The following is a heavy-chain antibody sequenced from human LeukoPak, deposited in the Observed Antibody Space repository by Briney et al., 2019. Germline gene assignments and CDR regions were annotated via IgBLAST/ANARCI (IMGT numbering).Heavy chain of an antibody. CDR3: AKSPGYSSSWYDY. CDR2: ISGSGGST. J-gene: IGHJ4*02. Sequence: GGSLRLSCAASGFTFSSYAMNWVRQAPGKGLEWASTISGSGGSTYYADSVKGRFTISRDNSKNTLYLQMNSLRAEDTAVYYCAKSPGYSSSWYDYWGQGTLVTVSS. V-gene: IGHV3-23*01. D-gene: IGHD6-13*01. CDR1: GFTFSSYA.